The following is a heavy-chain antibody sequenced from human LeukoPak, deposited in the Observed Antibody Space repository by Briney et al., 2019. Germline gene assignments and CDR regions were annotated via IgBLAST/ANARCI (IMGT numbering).Heavy chain of an antibody. CDR2: ISGSGGST. D-gene: IGHD5-18*01. CDR3: ARCPYSFGFAPPQY. CDR1: GFTFSSYA. Sequence: PGGSLRLSCAASGFTFSSYAMSWFRQAPGKGLEWVSAISGSGGSTYYADSVKGRFTISRDNSKNTLYLQMNSLRAEDTAVYYCARCPYSFGFAPPQYWGQGTLVTVSS. V-gene: IGHV3-23*01. J-gene: IGHJ4*02.